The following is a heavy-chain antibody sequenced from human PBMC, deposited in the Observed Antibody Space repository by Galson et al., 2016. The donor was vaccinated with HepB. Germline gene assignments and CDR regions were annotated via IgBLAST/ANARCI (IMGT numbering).Heavy chain of an antibody. V-gene: IGHV4-61*08. Sequence: SETLSLTCTVSGASVSGGGFYWSWIRQPPGKGLECIGYFSYTGSTTYSPSLKSRVTISVDTSNNQFSLTLRSVTAADTAVYYCAGDTWDTTMTEYYFDYWGQGTLVTISS. D-gene: IGHD5-18*01. CDR1: GASVSGGGFY. CDR2: FSYTGST. J-gene: IGHJ4*02. CDR3: AGDTWDTTMTEYYFDY.